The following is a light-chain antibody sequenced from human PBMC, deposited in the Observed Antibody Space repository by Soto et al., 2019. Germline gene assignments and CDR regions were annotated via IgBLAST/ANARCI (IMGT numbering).Light chain of an antibody. CDR2: EVT. J-gene: IGLJ1*01. V-gene: IGLV2-23*02. CDR1: TSDIGRYNL. Sequence: QSVLTQPASVSGSPGQSITISCTGTTSDIGRYNLVSWFKKSPGKAPKLIIFEVTKRPSGLSDRFSGSKSGSTATLTISGLQADDEADYYCCSFVGSASYVFGSGTKLTVL. CDR3: CSFVGSASYV.